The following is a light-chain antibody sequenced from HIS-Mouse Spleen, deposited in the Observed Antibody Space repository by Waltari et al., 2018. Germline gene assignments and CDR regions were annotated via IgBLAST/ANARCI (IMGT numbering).Light chain of an antibody. CDR3: CSYAGSSTYVV. CDR2: EGS. V-gene: IGLV2-23*01. J-gene: IGLJ2*01. CDR1: SSAVGSYNL. Sequence: QSALTQPASVSGSPGQSITISCTGTSSAVGSYNLVSWYQQHPGKAPKLMIYEGSKRPSGVSNRFSGSKSANTASLTISGLQAEDEADYYCCSYAGSSTYVVFGGGTKLTVL.